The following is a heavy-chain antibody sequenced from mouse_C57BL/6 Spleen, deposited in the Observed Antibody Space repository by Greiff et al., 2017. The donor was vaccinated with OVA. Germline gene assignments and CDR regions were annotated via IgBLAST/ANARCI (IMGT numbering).Heavy chain of an antibody. V-gene: IGHV14-1*01. D-gene: IGHD2-12*01. CDR1: GFNIRDYY. Sequence: EVQLQQSGAELVRPGASVKLSCTASGFNIRDYYMHWVKQRPEQGLEWIGRIDPEDGDPEYAPKVQGKATMTADTSSITSYLQLISLTSEDTAVYYCTLYDPNYSAMDYWGQGTSVTVSS. J-gene: IGHJ4*01. CDR2: IDPEDGDP. CDR3: TLYDPNYSAMDY.